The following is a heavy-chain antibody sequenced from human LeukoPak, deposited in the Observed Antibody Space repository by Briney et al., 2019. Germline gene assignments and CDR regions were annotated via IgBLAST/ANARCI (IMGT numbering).Heavy chain of an antibody. Sequence: KPSETLSLTCAVYGGSFSGYYWSWIRQPPGKGLEWIGEVNHSGSTNYNPCLKSRVTISVDTSRNQFSLKLSSVTAADTAMYHCARAGDSSGYSDYWGQGTLVTVSS. CDR1: GGSFSGYY. CDR2: VNHSGST. J-gene: IGHJ4*02. V-gene: IGHV4-34*01. CDR3: ARAGDSSGYSDY. D-gene: IGHD3-22*01.